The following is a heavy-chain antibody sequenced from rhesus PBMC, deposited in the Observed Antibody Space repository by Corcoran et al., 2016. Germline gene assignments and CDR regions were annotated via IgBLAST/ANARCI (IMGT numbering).Heavy chain of an antibody. CDR2: IYGKRPRK. J-gene: IGHJ4*01. V-gene: IGHV4-73*01. CDR1: GCSISGYYY. CDR3: ARNRTIALCVDS. D-gene: IGHD3-40*01. Sequence: QVLLQQWGEGLVKPSETLSLTCAVYGCSISGYYYWSWIRQPPGKGLEWIGYIYGKRPRKNPTPTLRDRVSITTDTSKFHFYLTPGTAAAADAYLYYRARNRTIALCVDSWGQGVLVTVSS.